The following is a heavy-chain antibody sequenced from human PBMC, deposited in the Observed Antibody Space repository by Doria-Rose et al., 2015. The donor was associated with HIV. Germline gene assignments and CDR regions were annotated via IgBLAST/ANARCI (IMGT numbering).Heavy chain of an antibody. D-gene: IGHD6-13*01. Sequence: QVTLKESGPVLVKPTETLTLTCTVSGVSLSSPGMGVSWIRQPPGKALEWLANMFSDDERSYKTSLKSRLTTSRGTSKSQVVLTMTDMDPVDTATYYCARIKSSRWYHKYYFDFWGQGTLVIVSA. V-gene: IGHV2-26*01. J-gene: IGHJ4*02. CDR2: MFSDDER. CDR1: GVSLSSPGMG. CDR3: ARIKSSRWYHKYYFDF.